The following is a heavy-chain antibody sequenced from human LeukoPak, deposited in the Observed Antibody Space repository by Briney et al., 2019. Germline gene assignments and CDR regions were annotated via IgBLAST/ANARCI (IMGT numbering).Heavy chain of an antibody. CDR1: GSAFRRSW. Sequence: AGGSLRLSCAAPGSAFRRSWIHWVRHAPRKGLVWVSHSNNDASRTTYADSVRGRFTISRDNAKNTVSLQMNSLRAEDTAVYYCASDGAYAMAVWGQGTTVTGSS. J-gene: IGHJ6*02. D-gene: IGHD1-26*01. CDR2: SNNDASRT. CDR3: ASDGAYAMAV. V-gene: IGHV3-74*01.